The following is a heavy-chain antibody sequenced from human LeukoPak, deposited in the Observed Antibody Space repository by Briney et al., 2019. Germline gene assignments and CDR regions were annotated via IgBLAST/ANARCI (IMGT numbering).Heavy chain of an antibody. CDR1: GFTFSSYA. Sequence: GRSLRLSCAASGFTFSSYAMHWVRQAPGKGLEWVAVISYDGSNKYYADSVKGRFTISRDNSKNTLYLQMNSLRAEDTAVYYCARAPPYSSASWGYYGMDVWGQGTTVTVSS. V-gene: IGHV3-30-3*01. D-gene: IGHD6-6*01. CDR3: ARAPPYSSASWGYYGMDV. J-gene: IGHJ6*02. CDR2: ISYDGSNK.